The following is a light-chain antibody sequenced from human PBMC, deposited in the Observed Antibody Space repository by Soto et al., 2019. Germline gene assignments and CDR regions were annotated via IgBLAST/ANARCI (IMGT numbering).Light chain of an antibody. CDR1: SSNIGSNT. CDR3: AVWDDSLNGVV. J-gene: IGLJ2*01. Sequence: QSLVTQPPSASGTPGQRVTISCSGSSSNIGSNTVNWHQQLPGTAPKVLIYSNNERPSGVPDRFSGSKSGTSASLAISGLQSEDEADYYCAVWDDSLNGVVFGGGTKLTVL. CDR2: SNN. V-gene: IGLV1-44*01.